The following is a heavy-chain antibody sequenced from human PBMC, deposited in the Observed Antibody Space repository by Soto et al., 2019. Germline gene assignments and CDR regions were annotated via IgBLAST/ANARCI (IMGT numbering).Heavy chain of an antibody. CDR1: GGTFSSYA. V-gene: IGHV1-69*05. D-gene: IGHD5-18*01. CDR2: IIPIFGTA. J-gene: IGHJ5*02. CDR3: ARDLARGYSYRGGWVDP. Sequence: QLVQSGAEVKKPGSSVKVPCKASGGTFSSYAISWVRQAPGQGLEWMGGIIPIFGTANYAQKFQGRVTITSDESTSTAYMELSSLRSEDTAVYYCARDLARGYSYRGGWVDPWGQGTLVTVSS.